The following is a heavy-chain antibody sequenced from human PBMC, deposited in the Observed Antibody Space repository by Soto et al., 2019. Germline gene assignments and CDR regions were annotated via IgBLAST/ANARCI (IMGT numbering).Heavy chain of an antibody. V-gene: IGHV3-64D*06. D-gene: IGHD3-22*01. J-gene: IGHJ4*02. CDR3: VKGTYHYDTSVYYYPDS. Sequence: PGGSLRLSCSASGFMFSSYAMHWVRQAPGKGLQYVSGISNNGGGTSYADPVKGRFTISRDNSQNTVYLHMSGLRAEDTAVYYCVKGTYHYDTSVYYYPDSWGQGTLVTVSS. CDR1: GFMFSSYA. CDR2: ISNNGGGT.